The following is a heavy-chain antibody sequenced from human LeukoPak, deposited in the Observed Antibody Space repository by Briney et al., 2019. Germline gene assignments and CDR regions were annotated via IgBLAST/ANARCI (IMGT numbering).Heavy chain of an antibody. D-gene: IGHD3-22*01. CDR3: ARDLLNFYDDSGYNRDFDS. CDR2: IGTYGGDT. J-gene: IGHJ5*01. Sequence: ASVRVSCKATSRISWVRQAPGQGLEWMGWIGTYGGDTYYAQKFQGRITVTTDTSTSTVYMELRNLRSDDTAVYYCARDLLNFYDDSGYNRDFDSWGQGTLLTLSS. V-gene: IGHV1-18*01. CDR1: TSR.